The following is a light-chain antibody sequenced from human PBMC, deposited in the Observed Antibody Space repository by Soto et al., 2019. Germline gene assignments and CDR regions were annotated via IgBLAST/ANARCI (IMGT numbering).Light chain of an antibody. CDR1: SSNIGINT. J-gene: IGLJ1*01. CDR3: ATWDDSLDVHV. Sequence: QSVLTQPPSASGTPGQTITSSCSGGSSNIGINTGSWYEHLPGTAPRLLIYGNKQRPSGVPDRFSGSKSGTSASLAISGLQSEDEAHYYCATWDDSLDVHVFGTGTKLTVL. V-gene: IGLV1-44*01. CDR2: GNK.